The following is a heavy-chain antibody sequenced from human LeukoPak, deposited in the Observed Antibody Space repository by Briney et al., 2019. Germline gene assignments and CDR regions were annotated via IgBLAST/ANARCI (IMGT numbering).Heavy chain of an antibody. D-gene: IGHD1-26*01. V-gene: IGHV4-38-2*02. CDR1: GFSISSGYY. J-gene: IGHJ4*02. CDR2: VYHTGGT. CDR3: AREEGATQDAN. Sequence: SETLSLTCTVSGFSISSGYYWSWIRQPPGKGLEWIGSVYHTGGTYYNPSLKSRVTITVDTSRNQFSLRLSSVTAADTAVYYCAREEGATQDANWGQGTLVLVSS.